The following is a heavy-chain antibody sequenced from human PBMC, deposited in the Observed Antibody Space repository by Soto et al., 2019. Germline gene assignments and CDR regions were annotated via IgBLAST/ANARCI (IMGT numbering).Heavy chain of an antibody. V-gene: IGHV3-21*06. CDR2: ISRTSSYI. CDR1: GLTFSTYS. J-gene: IGHJ5*02. Sequence: PGGSLRLSCVVSGLTFSTYSMNWVRQTPGEGLEWVSSISRTSSYIYYRDSVKGRFTISRDNAKNSLYLQMNGLRVEDTAVYYCVSDQKREHFETSGPNWFATWGQGTLVTVSS. CDR3: VSDQKREHFETSGPNWFAT. D-gene: IGHD6-19*01.